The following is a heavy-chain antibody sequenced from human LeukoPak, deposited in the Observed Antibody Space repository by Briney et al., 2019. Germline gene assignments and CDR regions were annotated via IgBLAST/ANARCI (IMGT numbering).Heavy chain of an antibody. J-gene: IGHJ4*02. Sequence: QPGGSLRLSCAASGFTFCSYGMHWVRQAPGKGLEWVAVISYDGSNKYYADSVKGRFTISRDNSKNTLYLQMNSLRAEDTAVYYCAKDCSGGSCYSFDYWGQGTLVTVSS. CDR2: ISYDGSNK. CDR3: AKDCSGGSCYSFDY. CDR1: GFTFCSYG. D-gene: IGHD2-15*01. V-gene: IGHV3-30*18.